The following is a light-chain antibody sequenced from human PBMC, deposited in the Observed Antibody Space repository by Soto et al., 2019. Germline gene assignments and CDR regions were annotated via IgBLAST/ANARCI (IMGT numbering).Light chain of an antibody. CDR2: GAS. Sequence: EIVMTQSPATLSVSPGERATLSCRASQSFSSIYLAWYQQKPGQAPRLLIYGASNRATGVPDRFSGGGSATDFTLTISRLEPEDFAVYYCQQYDDSPLTFGGGTKVDIK. CDR3: QQYDDSPLT. CDR1: QSFSSIY. J-gene: IGKJ4*01. V-gene: IGKV3-20*01.